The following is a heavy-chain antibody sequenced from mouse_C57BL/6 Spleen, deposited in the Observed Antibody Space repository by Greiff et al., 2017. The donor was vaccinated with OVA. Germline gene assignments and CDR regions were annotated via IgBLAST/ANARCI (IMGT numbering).Heavy chain of an antibody. D-gene: IGHD1-2*01. V-gene: IGHV5-4*03. J-gene: IGHJ2*01. CDR3: ARASLLRHFDY. CDR2: ISDGGSYT. CDR1: GFTFSSYA. Sequence: EVMLVESGGGLVKPGGSLKLSCAASGFTFSSYAMSWVRQTPEKRLEWVATISDGGSYTYYPDNVKGRFTISRDNAKNNLYLQMSHLQSEDTAMYYCARASLLRHFDYWGQGTTLTVSS.